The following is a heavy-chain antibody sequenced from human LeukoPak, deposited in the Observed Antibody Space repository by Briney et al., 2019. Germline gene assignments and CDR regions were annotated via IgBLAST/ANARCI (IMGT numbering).Heavy chain of an antibody. V-gene: IGHV1-46*01. Sequence: ASVKVSCKASGYTFTSYYMHWVRQAPGQGLEWMGIINPSGGSTSYAQKFQGRVTMTRDTSTSTVYMELSSLRSEDTAVYYCARDLALIVGPSYYFDYWGQGTLVTVSS. D-gene: IGHD3-22*01. CDR2: INPSGGST. CDR1: GYTFTSYY. J-gene: IGHJ4*02. CDR3: ARDLALIVGPSYYFDY.